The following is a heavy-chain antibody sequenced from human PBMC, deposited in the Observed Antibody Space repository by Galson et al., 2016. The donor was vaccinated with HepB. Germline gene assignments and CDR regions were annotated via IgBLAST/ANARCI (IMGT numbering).Heavy chain of an antibody. CDR2: INYSGST. D-gene: IGHD2-15*01. V-gene: IGHV4-34*01. CDR1: GGSFNGYY. J-gene: IGHJ5*02. CDR3: AKICSGGSCREGP. Sequence: SETLSLTCAIHGGSFNGYYWSWVRQSPGKGLEWIVEINYSGSTKYSPSLESRVTISVDTSKKQFSLNLTSVTAADTAVYYCAKICSGGSCREGPWGQGTLVTVSS.